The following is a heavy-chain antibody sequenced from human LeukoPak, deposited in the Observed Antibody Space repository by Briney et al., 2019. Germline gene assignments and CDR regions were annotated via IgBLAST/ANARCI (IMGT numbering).Heavy chain of an antibody. Sequence: SETLSLTCAVSGYSISSGYYWGWIRQPPGKGLEWIGSIYHSGSTYYNPSLKSRVTISVDTSKNQFSLKLSSVTAADTAVYYCARDGYGDMDDAFDIWGQGTMVTVSS. CDR1: GYSISSGYY. J-gene: IGHJ3*02. V-gene: IGHV4-38-2*02. CDR2: IYHSGST. CDR3: ARDGYGDMDDAFDI. D-gene: IGHD4-17*01.